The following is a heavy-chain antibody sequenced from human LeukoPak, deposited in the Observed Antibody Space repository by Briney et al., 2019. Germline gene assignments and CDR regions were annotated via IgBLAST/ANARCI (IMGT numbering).Heavy chain of an antibody. CDR1: GFTFGSYG. D-gene: IGHD3-9*01. Sequence: GGSLRLSCAASGFTFGSYGIHWVRQAPGKGLEWVALIWFDGSNKYYADSMKGRFTISRDNSKNTLYLQTSSLRAEDTAVYYCVKRTTDYYYYDYWGRGTLVTVSS. J-gene: IGHJ4*02. V-gene: IGHV3-30*02. CDR2: IWFDGSNK. CDR3: VKRTTDYYYYDY.